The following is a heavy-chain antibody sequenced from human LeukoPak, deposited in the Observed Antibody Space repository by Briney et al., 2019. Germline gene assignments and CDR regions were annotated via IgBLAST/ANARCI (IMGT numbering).Heavy chain of an antibody. J-gene: IGHJ5*02. CDR3: ARYYDFWSGYQGFGWFDP. CDR2: ISAYNGNT. CDR1: GYTFTSYG. Sequence: ASVKVSCKASGYTFTSYGISWVRQAPGQGLEWMGWISAYNGNTIYAQKLQGRVTMTTDTSTSTAYMELRSLRSDDTAVYYCARYYDFWSGYQGFGWFDPWGQGTLVTVSS. D-gene: IGHD3-3*01. V-gene: IGHV1-18*01.